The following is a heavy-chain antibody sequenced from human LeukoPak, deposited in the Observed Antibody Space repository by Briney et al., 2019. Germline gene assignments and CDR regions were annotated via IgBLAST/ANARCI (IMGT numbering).Heavy chain of an antibody. Sequence: SETLSLICTVSGGSISSYYWSWIRQPPGKGLEWIGYIYYSGSTNYNPSLKSRVTISVDTSKNQFSLKLSSVTAADTAVYYCARSVVVVPAASFDPWGQGTLVTVSS. D-gene: IGHD2-2*01. CDR3: ARSVVVVPAASFDP. J-gene: IGHJ5*02. CDR1: GGSISSYY. CDR2: IYYSGST. V-gene: IGHV4-59*08.